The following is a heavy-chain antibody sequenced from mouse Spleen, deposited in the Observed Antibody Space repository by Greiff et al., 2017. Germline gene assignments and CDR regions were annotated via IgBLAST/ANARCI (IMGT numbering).Heavy chain of an antibody. Sequence: QVHVKQSGPGLVQPSQSLSITCTVSGFSLTSYGVHWVRQSPGKGLEWLGVIWSGGSTDYNAAFISRLSISKDNSKSQVFFKMNSLQADDTAIYYCARSTMVIYYAMDYWGQGTSVTVSS. J-gene: IGHJ4*01. CDR3: ARSTMVIYYAMDY. D-gene: IGHD2-2*01. V-gene: IGHV2-2*01. CDR1: GFSLTSYG. CDR2: IWSGGST.